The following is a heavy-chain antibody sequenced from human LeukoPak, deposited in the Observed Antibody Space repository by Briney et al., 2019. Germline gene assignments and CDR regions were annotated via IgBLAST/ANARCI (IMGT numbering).Heavy chain of an antibody. CDR1: GFTFSSYG. V-gene: IGHV3-30*18. CDR3: AKQVRARIYDIFEGGEFDY. D-gene: IGHD3-9*01. J-gene: IGHJ4*02. Sequence: GGSLRLSCAASGFTFSSYGMHWVRQAPGKGLEWVAVISYDGSNKYYADSVKGRFTISRDNSKNTLYLQMNSLRAEDTAVYYCAKQVRARIYDIFEGGEFDYWGQGTLVTVSS. CDR2: ISYDGSNK.